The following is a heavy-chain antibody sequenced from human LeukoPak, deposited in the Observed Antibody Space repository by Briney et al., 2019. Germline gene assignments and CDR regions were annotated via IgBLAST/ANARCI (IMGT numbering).Heavy chain of an antibody. V-gene: IGHV4-59*12. CDR1: GGSISSYY. Sequence: SETLSLTCTVSGGSISSYYWSWIRQPPGKGLEWIGSIYHSGSTYYNPSLKSRVTISVDTSKNQFSLKLSSVTAADTAVYYCARDPNPPQWYFDLWGRGTLVTVSS. D-gene: IGHD1-14*01. CDR3: ARDPNPPQWYFDL. J-gene: IGHJ2*01. CDR2: IYHSGST.